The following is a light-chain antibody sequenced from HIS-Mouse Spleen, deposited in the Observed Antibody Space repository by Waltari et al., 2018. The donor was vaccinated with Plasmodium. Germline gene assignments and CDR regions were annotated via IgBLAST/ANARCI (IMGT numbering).Light chain of an antibody. J-gene: IGLJ1*01. CDR1: SSDVGGYNY. V-gene: IGLV2-11*01. CDR3: CSYAGSYTYV. Sequence: QSALTQPRPVSGSPGQSVTISCTGTSSDVGGYNYVSWYQQHPGKAPKLMLYEVSKRPSGVPDRFSGSKSGNTASLTSSGLQAEDEADYYCCSYAGSYTYVFGTGTKVTVL. CDR2: EVS.